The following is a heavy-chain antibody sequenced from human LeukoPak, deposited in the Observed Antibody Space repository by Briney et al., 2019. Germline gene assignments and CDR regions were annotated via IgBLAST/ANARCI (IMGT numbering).Heavy chain of an antibody. CDR2: ITSDGSTT. CDR3: AGDYIWGRLF. D-gene: IGHD3-16*01. V-gene: IGHV3-74*01. CDR1: GFSLSDYW. Sequence: GGSLRLPCVGSGFSLSDYWMHWVRQTPGKGLVWVSRITSDGSTTWYADSVKGRFTVSRDNAKNTLFLEMNSLRDEDTAVYYCAGDYIWGRLFWGQGTLVTVSS. J-gene: IGHJ4*01.